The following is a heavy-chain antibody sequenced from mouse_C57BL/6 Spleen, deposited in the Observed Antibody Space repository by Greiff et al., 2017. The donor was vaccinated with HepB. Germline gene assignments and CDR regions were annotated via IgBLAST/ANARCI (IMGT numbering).Heavy chain of an antibody. CDR3: TTDYSGSSPFAY. Sequence: EVQLQQSGAELVRPGASVKLSCTASGFNIKDYYMHWVKQRPEQGLEWIGRIDPEDGDTEYAPKFQGKATMTADTSSNTAYLQLSSLTSEDTAVYYCTTDYSGSSPFAYWGQGTLVTVSA. D-gene: IGHD1-1*01. CDR2: IDPEDGDT. J-gene: IGHJ3*01. V-gene: IGHV14-1*01. CDR1: GFNIKDYY.